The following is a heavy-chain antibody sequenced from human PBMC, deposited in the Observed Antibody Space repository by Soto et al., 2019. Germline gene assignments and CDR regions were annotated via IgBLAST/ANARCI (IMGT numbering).Heavy chain of an antibody. D-gene: IGHD5-18*01. Sequence: ASVKVSCKASGYTFTAYYMHWVRQAPGQGLEWMGWINPNNGGTNYAQKFQGWVTMTRETSISTAYLELSSLKSDDAAVDYCARAPNSAEYFQHWGQGTLVTVSS. V-gene: IGHV1-2*04. CDR3: ARAPNSAEYFQH. CDR2: INPNNGGT. J-gene: IGHJ1*01. CDR1: GYTFTAYY.